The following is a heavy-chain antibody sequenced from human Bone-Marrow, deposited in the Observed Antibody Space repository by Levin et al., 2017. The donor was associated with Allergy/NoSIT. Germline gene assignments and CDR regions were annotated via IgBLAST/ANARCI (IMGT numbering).Heavy chain of an antibody. J-gene: IGHJ4*02. CDR1: GASISSSY. Sequence: PSETLSLTCTVSGASISSSYWSWIRQPPGKGLEWIGYIYYSGTSNYNPSLKSRVTMSVDTSKNQFSLKLNSVTAADTAVYYCARHPRSCTTTTCYYYFDNWGQGTLVTVSS. CDR2: IYYSGTS. CDR3: ARHPRSCTTTTCYYYFDN. D-gene: IGHD2-2*01. V-gene: IGHV4-59*01.